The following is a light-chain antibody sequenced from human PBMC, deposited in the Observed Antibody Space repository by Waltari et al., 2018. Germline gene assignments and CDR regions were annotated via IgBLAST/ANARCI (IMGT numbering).Light chain of an antibody. CDR1: SPNMGSHY. J-gene: IGLJ3*02. Sequence: QSVLTQPPSASGTPGQRVTISCSGSSPNMGSHYVYWYQQLPGTAPNLLIYRDNQRPSGVPDRVSGSKSGTSASLAISGLRSEDEADYYCASWDDSLSGLWVFGGGTKLTVL. CDR2: RDN. V-gene: IGLV1-47*01. CDR3: ASWDDSLSGLWV.